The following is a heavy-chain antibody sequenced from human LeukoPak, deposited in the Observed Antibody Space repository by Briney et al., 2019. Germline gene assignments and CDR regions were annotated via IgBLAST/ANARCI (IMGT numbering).Heavy chain of an antibody. J-gene: IGHJ4*02. CDR3: LRDTGCRTTNCYSYFDY. Sequence: GVSLRLSCAASGFSFSSSWMSWVRQGPGKGLEWVANIKPDGSEKYYVDSVRGRFTLSRDNAKNSLYLQMNSLRAEDTAVYYCLRDTGCRTTNCYSYFDYWGQGTLVTVSS. CDR2: IKPDGSEK. CDR1: GFSFSSSW. V-gene: IGHV3-7*01. D-gene: IGHD2-2*01.